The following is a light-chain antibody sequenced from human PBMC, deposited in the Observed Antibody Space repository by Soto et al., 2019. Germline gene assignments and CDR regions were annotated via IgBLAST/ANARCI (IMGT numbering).Light chain of an antibody. J-gene: IGKJ2*01. CDR3: QQYNSYPYT. CDR2: DAS. Sequence: DIQMTQSPSTLSASVGDRVTITCRASQSISSWLAWYQQKPGKAPKLLIYDASSLESGVPSRFSCSGSGTEFTLTISSLQPDDFATYYCQQYNSYPYTFGQGTKLEIK. CDR1: QSISSW. V-gene: IGKV1-5*01.